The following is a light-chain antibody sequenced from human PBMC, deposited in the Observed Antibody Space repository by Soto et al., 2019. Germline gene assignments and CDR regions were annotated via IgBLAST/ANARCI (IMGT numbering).Light chain of an antibody. J-gene: IGKJ1*01. CDR1: QSVSNNY. Sequence: EIEMTHSPATLSVSPGERATLSCRASQSVSNNYLAWYQQKPGQAPRLLIYGASNRATGIPDRFSGSGSGTDFTLTISRLEPEDFAVYYCQQYGSSGTFGQGTKVDVK. CDR2: GAS. V-gene: IGKV3-20*01. CDR3: QQYGSSGT.